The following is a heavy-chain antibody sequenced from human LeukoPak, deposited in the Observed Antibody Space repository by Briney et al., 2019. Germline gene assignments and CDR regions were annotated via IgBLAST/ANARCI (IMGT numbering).Heavy chain of an antibody. CDR2: IYYSGST. D-gene: IGHD4-17*01. CDR1: GGSISRYY. Sequence: PSETLSLTCTVSGGSISRYYWSWIRQPPGKGLEWTGYIYYSGSTNYNPSLKSRVTISVDTSENQFFLKLNSVTAADTAVYYCARGAGGDYPFDYWGQGSLVTV. CDR3: ARGAGGDYPFDY. V-gene: IGHV4-59*01. J-gene: IGHJ4*02.